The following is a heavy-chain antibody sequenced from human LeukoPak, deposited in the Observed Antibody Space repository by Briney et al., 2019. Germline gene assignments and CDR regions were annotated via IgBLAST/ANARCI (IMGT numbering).Heavy chain of an antibody. CDR3: AREEALGSGSFDY. CDR1: GYSISSGYY. CDR2: IYHSGST. J-gene: IGHJ4*02. V-gene: IGHV4-38-2*02. D-gene: IGHD1-26*01. Sequence: SETLSLTCTVSGYSISSGYYWGWIRQPPGKGLEWIGSIYHSGSTYYNPSLKSRVTISVDTSKNQFSLKLGSVTAADTAVYYCAREEALGSGSFDYWGQGTLVTVSS.